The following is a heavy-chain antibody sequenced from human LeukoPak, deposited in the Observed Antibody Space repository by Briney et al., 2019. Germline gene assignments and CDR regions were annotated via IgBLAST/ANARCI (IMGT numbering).Heavy chain of an antibody. CDR1: GFTFSSFG. CDR3: ANLYRDGLGFDALDI. J-gene: IGHJ3*02. D-gene: IGHD3-16*02. CDR2: ISGSGDSA. Sequence: PGGTLRLSCAASGFTFSSFGMSWVRQAPGKGLEWVSGISGSGDSAYYADSVKGRFAISRDNSKKTLYLQMNSLRAEDTAVYYCANLYRDGLGFDALDIWGQGTMVTVSS. V-gene: IGHV3-23*01.